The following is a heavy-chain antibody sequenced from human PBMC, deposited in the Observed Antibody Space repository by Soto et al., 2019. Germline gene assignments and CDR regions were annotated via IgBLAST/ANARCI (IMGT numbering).Heavy chain of an antibody. CDR3: ARGWNYYGMDV. Sequence: EVQLVESGGGLVQPGGSLRLSCGASGFTFSSYWMHWVRQAPGKGLVWVSHINSDGSSTNYADSVKGRFTISRDNAKNTLYLQMNSLRAEDTTVYYCARGWNYYGMDVWGQGTTVTVSS. CDR2: INSDGSST. J-gene: IGHJ6*02. V-gene: IGHV3-74*01. D-gene: IGHD2-15*01. CDR1: GFTFSSYW.